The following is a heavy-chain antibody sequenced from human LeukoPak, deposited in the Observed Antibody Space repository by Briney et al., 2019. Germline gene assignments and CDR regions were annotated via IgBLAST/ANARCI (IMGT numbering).Heavy chain of an antibody. V-gene: IGHV4-39*01. CDR2: IYYSGST. J-gene: IGHJ4*02. CDR3: ARLWGFDY. Sequence: SETLSLTCTVSGGSISSSSYYWGWIRQPPGKGLEWIGSIYYSGSTYYNPSLESRVTISVDTSKNQFSLKLSSVTAADTAVYYCARLWGFDYWGQGTLVTVSS. D-gene: IGHD7-27*01. CDR1: GGSISSSSYY.